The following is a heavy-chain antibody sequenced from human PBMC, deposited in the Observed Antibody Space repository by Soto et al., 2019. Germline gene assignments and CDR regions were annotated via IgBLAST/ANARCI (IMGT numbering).Heavy chain of an antibody. CDR2: IYYSGST. CDR3: ARGVSITIFGVVIRYNWFDP. V-gene: IGHV4-30-4*01. CDR1: GGSISSGDYY. Sequence: SETLSLTCTVSGGSISSGDYYWSWIRQPPGKGLEWIGYIYYSGSTYYNPSLKSRVTISVDTSKNQFSLKLSSVTAADTAVYYCARGVSITIFGVVIRYNWFDPWGQGTLVTVSS. J-gene: IGHJ5*02. D-gene: IGHD3-3*01.